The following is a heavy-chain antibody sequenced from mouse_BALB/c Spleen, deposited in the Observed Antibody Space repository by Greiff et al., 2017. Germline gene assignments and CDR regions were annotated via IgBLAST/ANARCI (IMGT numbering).Heavy chain of an antibody. CDR2: INPSNGGT. Sequence: QVQLKQSGAELVKPGASVKLSCKASGYTFTSYYMYWVKQRPGQGLEWIGGINPSNGGTNFNEKFKSKATLTVDKSSSTAYMQLSSLTSEDSAVYYCTRRDGSRDWYFDVWGAGTTVTVSS. D-gene: IGHD1-1*01. CDR1: GYTFTSYY. J-gene: IGHJ1*01. CDR3: TRRDGSRDWYFDV. V-gene: IGHV1S81*02.